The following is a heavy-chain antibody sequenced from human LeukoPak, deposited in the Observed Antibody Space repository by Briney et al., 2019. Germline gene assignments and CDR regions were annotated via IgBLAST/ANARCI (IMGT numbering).Heavy chain of an antibody. D-gene: IGHD3-22*01. CDR3: AKDSSGYYRPFDY. CDR2: ISGSGYST. CDR1: GFTFAGYA. V-gene: IGHV3-23*01. Sequence: GGSLRLSCAASGFTFAGYAMSWVRQAPGKGLEWVSSISGSGYSTYYADSVKGRFTISRDNSKNTLYPQMNSLRAEDTAVYYCAKDSSGYYRPFDYWGQGTLVTVSS. J-gene: IGHJ4*02.